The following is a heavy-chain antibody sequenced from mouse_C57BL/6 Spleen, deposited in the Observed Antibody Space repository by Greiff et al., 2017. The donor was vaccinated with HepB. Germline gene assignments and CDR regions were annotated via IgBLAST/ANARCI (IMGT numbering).Heavy chain of an antibody. D-gene: IGHD1-1*01. Sequence: QVQLQQPGAELVRPGTSVKLSCKASGYTFTSYWMHWVKQRPGQGLEWIGVIDPSDSYTNYNQKFKGKATLTVDTSSSTAYMQLSSLTSEDSAVYYCATDYGSSPYAMDYWGQGTSVTVSS. J-gene: IGHJ4*01. CDR2: IDPSDSYT. CDR1: GYTFTSYW. V-gene: IGHV1-59*01. CDR3: ATDYGSSPYAMDY.